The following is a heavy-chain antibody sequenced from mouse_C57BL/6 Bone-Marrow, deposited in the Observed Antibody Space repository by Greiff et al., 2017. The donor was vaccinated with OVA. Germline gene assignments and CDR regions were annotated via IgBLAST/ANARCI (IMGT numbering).Heavy chain of an antibody. CDR1: GFTFNTYA. CDR2: IRSNSSNYAT. D-gene: IGHD1-1*01. J-gene: IGHJ4*01. V-gene: IGHV10-3*01. CDR3: VRDHLLRYAMDY. Sequence: EVQGVESGGGLVQPKGSLKLSCAASGFTFNTYAMHWVRQAPGKGLEWVARIRSNSSNYATYYADSVKDRFTISRDASQSMLYLQMNNLKTEDTAMYYGVRDHLLRYAMDYWGQGTSVTVSS.